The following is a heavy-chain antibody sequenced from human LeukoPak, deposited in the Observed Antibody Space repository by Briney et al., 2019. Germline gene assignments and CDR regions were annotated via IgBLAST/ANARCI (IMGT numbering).Heavy chain of an antibody. D-gene: IGHD5-24*01. J-gene: IGHJ5*02. CDR3: YCRDDLPA. CDR2: VDAHGRTT. CDR1: GFTVTHYA. Sequence: PGGSLRLSCSASGFTVTHYAMHWVRQAPGKGLEYVSAVDAHGRTTYYADSVKGRFTISRDDSKNTLYLHMSSLRPEDTAIYYCYCRDDLPAWGQGTLVTISS. V-gene: IGHV3-64D*06.